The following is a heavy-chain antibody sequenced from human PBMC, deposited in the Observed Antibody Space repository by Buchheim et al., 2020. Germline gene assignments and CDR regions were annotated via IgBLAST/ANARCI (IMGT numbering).Heavy chain of an antibody. V-gene: IGHV4-61*02. D-gene: IGHD2-15*01. CDR2: ISTSGST. Sequence: QVQLQESGPGLVKPSQTLSLTCTVSGGSISSGGYYWSWIRQHPGKGLEWIGRISTSGSTNYNPSLKSRVTISLDTSKNQFSLKLSSVTAADTAVYYCVRDGYCSGGSCYSVYFQHWGQGTL. CDR1: GGSISSGGYY. CDR3: VRDGYCSGGSCYSVYFQH. J-gene: IGHJ1*01.